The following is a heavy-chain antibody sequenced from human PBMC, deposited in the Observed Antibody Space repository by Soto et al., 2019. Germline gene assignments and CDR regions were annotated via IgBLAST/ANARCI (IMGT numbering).Heavy chain of an antibody. CDR2: IKQDGGET. Sequence: GSLRLSCGASGFTFSNYWMNWVRQAPGKGLEWVANIKQDGGETSYVDSVKGRFSISRDNAKNSLYLQMNSLRAEDTAVYYCERIEESAWYTRDYWGQGTLVTVSS. CDR3: ERIEESAWYTRDY. D-gene: IGHD6-19*01. V-gene: IGHV3-7*01. J-gene: IGHJ4*02. CDR1: GFTFSNYW.